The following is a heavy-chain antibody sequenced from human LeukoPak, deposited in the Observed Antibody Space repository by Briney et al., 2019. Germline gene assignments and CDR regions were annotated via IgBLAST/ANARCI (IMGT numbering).Heavy chain of an antibody. D-gene: IGHD6-19*01. J-gene: IGHJ4*02. CDR3: TKRLVRHFDY. V-gene: IGHV3-7*03. CDR2: IKQDGREK. Sequence: GGSLRLSCAASAGFTFSDYWMNWVRQAPGKGLEWVAIIKQDGREKLYVGSVKGRFTISRDNAKSSLYLQMNSLRAEDTAVYYCTKRLVRHFDYWGQGTLVTVSS. CDR1: AGFTFSDYW.